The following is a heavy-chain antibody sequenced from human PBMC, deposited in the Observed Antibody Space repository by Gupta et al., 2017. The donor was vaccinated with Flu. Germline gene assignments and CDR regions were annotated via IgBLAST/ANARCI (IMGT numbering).Heavy chain of an antibody. D-gene: IGHD1-26*01. Sequence: QVQLVESGGGVVQPGRSLRRSCAASGFTFSSYGMHWVRQAPGKGLEWVAVIWYDGSNKYYADSVKGRFTISRDNSKNTLYLQMNSLRAEDTAVYYCARDRVRGSGNLGYWGQGTLVTVSS. V-gene: IGHV3-33*01. J-gene: IGHJ4*02. CDR2: IWYDGSNK. CDR3: ARDRVRGSGNLGY. CDR1: GFTFSSYG.